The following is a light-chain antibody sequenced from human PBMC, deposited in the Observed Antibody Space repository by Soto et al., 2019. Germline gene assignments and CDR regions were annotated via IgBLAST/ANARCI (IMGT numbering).Light chain of an antibody. V-gene: IGLV2-14*01. CDR2: EVR. CDR3: SSYTSSSTRV. CDR1: STYVGGYNY. Sequence: QPALIQPTSLSGFCGPLITISCTGTSTYVGGYNYVSWYQQHPGKAPKLMSYEVRNRPSGVSNRFSGSKSGNTASLTISGLQAEDEADYYCSSYTSSSTRVFGTGTKVTVL. J-gene: IGLJ1*01.